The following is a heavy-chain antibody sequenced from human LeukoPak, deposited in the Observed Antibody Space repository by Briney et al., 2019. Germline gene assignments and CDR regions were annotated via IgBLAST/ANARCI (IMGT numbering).Heavy chain of an antibody. CDR1: GGSFSGYY. J-gene: IGHJ4*02. CDR2: INHSGST. CDR3: AVRGYSYGRSY. D-gene: IGHD5-18*01. V-gene: IGHV4-34*01. Sequence: PSETLSLTCAVYGGSFSGYYWSWIRQPPGKGLEWIGEINHSGSTNYNPSLKSRVTISVDTSKNQFSLKLSSVTAADTAVYYCAVRGYSYGRSYWGQGTLVTVSS.